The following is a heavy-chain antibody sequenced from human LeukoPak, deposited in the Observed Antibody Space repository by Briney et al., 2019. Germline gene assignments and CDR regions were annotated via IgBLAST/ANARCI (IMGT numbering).Heavy chain of an antibody. CDR3: AKDNSGPEGYYMDV. CDR2: INPSGGST. Sequence: ASVKASCKASGYTFTSYYMHWVRQAPGQGLEWMGIINPSGGSTSYAQKFQGRVTMTRDTSTSTVYMELSSLRSEDTALYYCAKDNSGPEGYYMDVWGKGTTVTVSS. D-gene: IGHD1-14*01. J-gene: IGHJ6*03. CDR1: GYTFTSYY. V-gene: IGHV1-46*01.